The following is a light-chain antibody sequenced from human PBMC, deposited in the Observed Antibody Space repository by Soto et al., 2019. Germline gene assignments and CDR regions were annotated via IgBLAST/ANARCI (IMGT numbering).Light chain of an antibody. CDR1: SSDVGDYKY. Sequence: QSALTQPASVSGSPGESITISCTGTSSDVGDYKYVSWYQQHPGKAPKLMIYDVTNRPSGVSNRFSGSKSGNTASLTISGLKAEDEADYYCSSYTSSSTLVFGGGTKLTVL. J-gene: IGLJ2*01. CDR2: DVT. V-gene: IGLV2-14*01. CDR3: SSYTSSSTLV.